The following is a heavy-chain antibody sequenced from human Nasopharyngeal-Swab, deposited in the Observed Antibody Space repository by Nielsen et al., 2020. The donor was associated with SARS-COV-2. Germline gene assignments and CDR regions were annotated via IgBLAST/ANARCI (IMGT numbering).Heavy chain of an antibody. Sequence: GESPKISCAASGFTFSSYSMNWVRQAPGKGLEWVAVISYDGSNKYYADSVKGRFTISRDNSKNTLYLQMNSLRAEDTAVYYCAREGGSGWYFDYWGQGTLVTVSS. D-gene: IGHD6-19*01. CDR3: AREGGSGWYFDY. V-gene: IGHV3-30*03. J-gene: IGHJ4*02. CDR2: ISYDGSNK. CDR1: GFTFSSYS.